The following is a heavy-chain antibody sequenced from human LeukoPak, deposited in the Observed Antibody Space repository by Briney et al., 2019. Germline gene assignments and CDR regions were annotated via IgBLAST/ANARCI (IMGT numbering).Heavy chain of an antibody. J-gene: IGHJ3*01. CDR2: IKEDGSEE. CDR1: GFTFSSYW. Sequence: GGSLRLSCAASGFTFSSYWMSWVRQAPGKGLECVANIKEDGSEEYYVDSVKGRFSISGDNAKNSLYLQMNSLRAEDTAVYYCARDWLAGNPYHAFDLWGKGTMVTVSS. V-gene: IGHV3-7*01. D-gene: IGHD3-22*01. CDR3: ARDWLAGNPYHAFDL.